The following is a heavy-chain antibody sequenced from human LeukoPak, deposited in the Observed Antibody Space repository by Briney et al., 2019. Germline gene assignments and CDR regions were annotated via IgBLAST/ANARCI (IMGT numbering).Heavy chain of an antibody. V-gene: IGHV3-21*01. CDR1: GFTFSSYS. CDR2: ISSSSSYI. D-gene: IGHD5-18*01. CDR3: ARFDVDTAMVTYYYYYGMDV. Sequence: GGSLRLSCAASGFTFSSYSMNWVRQAPGKGLERVSSISSSSSYIYYADSVKGRFTISRDNAKNSLYLQMNSLRAEDTAVYYCARFDVDTAMVTYYYYYGMDVWGQGTTVAVSS. J-gene: IGHJ6*02.